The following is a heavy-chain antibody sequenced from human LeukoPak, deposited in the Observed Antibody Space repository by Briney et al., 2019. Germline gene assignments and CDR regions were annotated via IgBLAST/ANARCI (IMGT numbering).Heavy chain of an antibody. CDR1: GFTFSSYA. Sequence: GGSLSLSCAASGFTFSSYAMRWVRQAPGKGLEWVSAISGSGGSTYYADSVKGRFTISTDNSKNKLDLQMNSLRATDTAVYYCAKASPGDYWGQGTLVTVSS. J-gene: IGHJ4*02. CDR3: AKASPGDY. V-gene: IGHV3-23*01. CDR2: ISGSGGST.